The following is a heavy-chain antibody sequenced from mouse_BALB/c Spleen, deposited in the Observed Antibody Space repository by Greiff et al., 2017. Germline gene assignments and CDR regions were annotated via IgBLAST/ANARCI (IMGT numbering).Heavy chain of an antibody. J-gene: IGHJ1*01. CDR2: ISSGGSYT. CDR1: GFTFSSYG. CDR3: ARPHYYGSSYGWYFDV. D-gene: IGHD1-1*01. V-gene: IGHV5-6*02. Sequence: DVKLVESGGDLVKPGGSLKLSCAASGFTFSSYGMSWVRQTPDKRLEWVATISSGGSYTYYPDSVKGRFTISRDNAKNTLYLQMSSLKSEDTAMYYCARPHYYGSSYGWYFDVWGAGTTVTVSS.